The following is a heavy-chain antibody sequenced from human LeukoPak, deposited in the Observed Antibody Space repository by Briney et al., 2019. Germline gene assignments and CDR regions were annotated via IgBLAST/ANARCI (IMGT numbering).Heavy chain of an antibody. CDR2: IYDSGNT. V-gene: IGHV4-4*08. J-gene: IGHJ4*02. CDR1: GGSISSYY. D-gene: IGHD6-19*01. CDR3: ASLAVAGLSEGY. Sequence: SETLSLTCTVSGGSISSYYWSWIRQPPGKGLEWIGYIYDSGNTNYNPSLKSRVTISVDTSRNQFSLKLSSVTAADTAVYYCASLAVAGLSEGYWGQGTLVIVSS.